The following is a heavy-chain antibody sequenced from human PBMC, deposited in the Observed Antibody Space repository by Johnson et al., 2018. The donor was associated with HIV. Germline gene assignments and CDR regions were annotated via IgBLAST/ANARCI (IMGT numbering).Heavy chain of an antibody. Sequence: VQLVESGGGVVQPGGSLRLSCAASGFTFSSYGMHWVRQAPGKGLEWVAFIRYDGSNKYYADSVKGRFTISRDNSKNTLYLQMNSLKTEDTAVYYCTRDLSSIVVVLAAAIWGQGTMVTVSS. CDR2: IRYDGSNK. V-gene: IGHV3-30*02. CDR3: TRDLSSIVVVLAAAI. CDR1: GFTFSSYG. J-gene: IGHJ3*02. D-gene: IGHD2-2*01.